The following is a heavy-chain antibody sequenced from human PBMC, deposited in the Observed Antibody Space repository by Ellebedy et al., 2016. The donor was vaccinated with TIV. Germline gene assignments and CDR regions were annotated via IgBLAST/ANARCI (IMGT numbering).Heavy chain of an antibody. J-gene: IGHJ4*02. CDR1: GFTFGKYA. D-gene: IGHD3-3*01. CDR2: MTGRGTPT. V-gene: IGHV3-23*01. CDR3: AKMGDDTGHDSH. Sequence: GGSLRLSXAASGFTFGKYAMSWPRQVPGKAPEWPPVMTGRGTPTSCADSVRGRSAISRDNSKNTLYLQMDSLRVEDTGVYHCAKMGDDTGHDSHWGQGTLVTVSS.